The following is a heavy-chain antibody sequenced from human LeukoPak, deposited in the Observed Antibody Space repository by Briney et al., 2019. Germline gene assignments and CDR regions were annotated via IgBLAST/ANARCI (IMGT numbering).Heavy chain of an antibody. CDR3: ARDDYGDESAEYLPR. V-gene: IGHV1-18*01. CDR2: ISAYNGNT. Sequence: ASVKVSCKASGGTFSSYVISWVRQAPGQGLEWMGWISAYNGNTNYAQKLQGRVTMTTDTSTSTAYMELRSLRSDDTAVYYCARDDYGDESAEYLPRRVWGTLVTVSS. D-gene: IGHD4-17*01. J-gene: IGHJ1*01. CDR1: GGTFSSYV.